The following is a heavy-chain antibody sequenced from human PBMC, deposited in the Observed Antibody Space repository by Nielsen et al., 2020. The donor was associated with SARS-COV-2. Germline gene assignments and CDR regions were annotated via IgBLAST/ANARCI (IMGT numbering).Heavy chain of an antibody. V-gene: IGHV1-69*04. CDR2: IIPVLEIA. CDR1: GGTFNSFA. Sequence: SVKVSCKVSGGTFNSFAISWVRQAPGQGLDWMGRIIPVLEIANYAQTFQGRVTIIADKTTSTASMELSSLTSEDTAVYYCARATVNTGYEIIDFWGQGTLVSVSS. D-gene: IGHD5-12*01. CDR3: ARATVNTGYEIIDF. J-gene: IGHJ4*02.